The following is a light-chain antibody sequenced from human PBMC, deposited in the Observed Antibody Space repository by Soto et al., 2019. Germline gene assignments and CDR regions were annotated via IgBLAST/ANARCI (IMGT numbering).Light chain of an antibody. Sequence: EIVLTQSPATLSLSPGERATLSCRASQSISSFLAWYQQKPGQAPRLLIYDASTRATGIPARFSGSGSGTDFTLTISSLESEDFAVYYCQHRSDWPSFGQGTKLEIK. CDR1: QSISSF. CDR2: DAS. CDR3: QHRSDWPS. V-gene: IGKV3-11*01. J-gene: IGKJ2*01.